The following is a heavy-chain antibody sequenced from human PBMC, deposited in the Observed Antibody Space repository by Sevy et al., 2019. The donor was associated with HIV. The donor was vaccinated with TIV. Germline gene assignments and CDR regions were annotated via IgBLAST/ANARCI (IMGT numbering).Heavy chain of an antibody. Sequence: SLKISCAASGFTFSSYAMHWVRQAPGKGLEWVAVISYDGSNKYYADSVKGRFTISRDNSKNTLYLQMNSLRAEDTAVYYCARDYYDSRAAFDIWGQGTMVTVSS. CDR1: GFTFSSYA. V-gene: IGHV3-30*04. CDR3: ARDYYDSRAAFDI. J-gene: IGHJ3*02. D-gene: IGHD3-22*01. CDR2: ISYDGSNK.